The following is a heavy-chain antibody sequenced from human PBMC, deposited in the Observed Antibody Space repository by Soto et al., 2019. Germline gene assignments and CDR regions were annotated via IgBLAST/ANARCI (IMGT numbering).Heavy chain of an antibody. CDR2: IYYSGST. CDR1: GGSISSSGDS. D-gene: IGHD5-18*01. CDR3: ARHGNSYGYSFDAFHI. J-gene: IGHJ3*02. V-gene: IGHV4-39*01. Sequence: PSETLSLTCTVSGGSISSSGDSWGWIRQPPGRGLEWIGSIYYSGSTYYNPSLKSRVTVSVDTSKNQFSLKLSSVTAADTAVYHCARHGNSYGYSFDAFHIWGQGTMVTV.